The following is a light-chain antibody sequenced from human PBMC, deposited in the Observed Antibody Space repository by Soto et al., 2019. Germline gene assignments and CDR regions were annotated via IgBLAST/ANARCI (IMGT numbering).Light chain of an antibody. Sequence: DIQMTQSPSTLSASVVDIVAITCRASQSTSSYLAWYQQKPGKAPKLLIYQASSLENGVPSRFSGSGSGTEFSLTISSLQPDDFATYYCQQYSSHSTFGQGTKVDIK. J-gene: IGKJ1*01. CDR1: QSTSSY. V-gene: IGKV1-5*03. CDR3: QQYSSHST. CDR2: QAS.